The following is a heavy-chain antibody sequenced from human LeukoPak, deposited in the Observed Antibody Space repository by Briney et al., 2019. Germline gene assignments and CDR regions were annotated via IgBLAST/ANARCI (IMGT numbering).Heavy chain of an antibody. V-gene: IGHV1-69*13. J-gene: IGHJ6*02. CDR2: IIPIFGTA. D-gene: IGHD5-18*01. CDR3: ASAAAYTAMALGNYYYGMDV. CDR1: GYTFTSYG. Sequence: ASVKVSCKASGYTFTSYGICWVRQAPGQGLEWMGGIIPIFGTANYAQKFQGRVTITADESTSTAYMELSSLRSEDTAVYYCASAAAYTAMALGNYYYGMDVWGQGTTVTVSS.